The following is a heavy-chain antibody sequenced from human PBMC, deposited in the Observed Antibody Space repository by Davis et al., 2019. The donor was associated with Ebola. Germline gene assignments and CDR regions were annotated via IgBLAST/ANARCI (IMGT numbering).Heavy chain of an antibody. J-gene: IGHJ1*01. CDR2: INHSGST. CDR1: GGSLSGYY. CDR3: ARVLVRSFPPAFQH. Sequence: MPSETLSLTCAVHGGSLSGYYWSWIRQPPGKGLEWIGEINHSGSTNYNPSLKSRVTISVDTSKNQFSLKLGSVTAAATAVYYCARVLVRSFPPAFQHWGQGTLVTVSS. V-gene: IGHV4-34*01. D-gene: IGHD6-6*01.